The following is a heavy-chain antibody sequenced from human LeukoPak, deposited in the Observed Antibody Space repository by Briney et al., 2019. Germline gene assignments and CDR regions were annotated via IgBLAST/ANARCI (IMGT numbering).Heavy chain of an antibody. Sequence: SETLSLTCTVSGGSTSSYYWSWIRQPAGKGLESIGHISTSGSTNYNPSLRSRVTMSVDTSKNQFSLKLSSVTAADTAVYYCARSSSGWDAFDIWGQGTMVTVSS. CDR1: GGSTSSYY. CDR2: ISTSGST. V-gene: IGHV4-4*07. CDR3: ARSSSGWDAFDI. D-gene: IGHD6-19*01. J-gene: IGHJ3*02.